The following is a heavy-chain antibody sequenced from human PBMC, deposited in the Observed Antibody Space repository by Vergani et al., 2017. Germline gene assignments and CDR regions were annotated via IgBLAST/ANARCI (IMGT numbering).Heavy chain of an antibody. CDR3: ARGYCTNSICRGKVDS. CDR2: IFRTGRT. CDR1: GFSIDNGFY. D-gene: IGHD2-8*01. J-gene: IGHJ4*02. V-gene: IGHV4-38-2*01. Sequence: QVQLQESGPGLVKPSETLSLTCAVSGFSIDNGFYWDWIRQPPGKGLEWIGSIFRTGRTHFNPSLKSRVTISVDTSNNHFSLRLNSLTAAGTAVYYCARGYCTNSICRGKVDSWGQGTLVTVSS.